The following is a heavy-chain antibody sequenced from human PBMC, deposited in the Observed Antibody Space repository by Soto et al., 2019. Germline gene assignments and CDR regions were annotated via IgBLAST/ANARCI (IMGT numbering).Heavy chain of an antibody. V-gene: IGHV3-53*01. D-gene: IGHD2-21*02. CDR1: GFTVSSNY. Sequence: GESLTLSCAASGFTVSSNYTRWVRHAPGKGVEWVSIIHSGCTKHYADSVKGRFTISRDNSNNTLYLQRSSLTAEDTAVYYCRRDALQLPREVVTALVWGQGTTVTVSS. CDR2: IHSGCTK. J-gene: IGHJ6*02. CDR3: RRDALQLPREVVTALV.